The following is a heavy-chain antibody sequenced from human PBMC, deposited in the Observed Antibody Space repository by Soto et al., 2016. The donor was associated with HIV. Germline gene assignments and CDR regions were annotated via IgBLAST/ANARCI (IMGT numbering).Heavy chain of an antibody. D-gene: IGHD3-10*01. CDR3: ARDPGYGSGSYSVPY. CDR2: IYSGGST. V-gene: IGHV3-53*02. CDR1: GFTVSSNY. J-gene: IGHJ4*02. Sequence: EVQLVETGGGLIQPGGSLRLSCAASGFTVSSNYMNWVRQPPGKGLEWVSVIYSGGSTYYAGSVKGRFTISRDNSKNTLYFQMNSLRAEDTAVYYCARDPGYGSGSYSVPYWGQGTLVTVSS.